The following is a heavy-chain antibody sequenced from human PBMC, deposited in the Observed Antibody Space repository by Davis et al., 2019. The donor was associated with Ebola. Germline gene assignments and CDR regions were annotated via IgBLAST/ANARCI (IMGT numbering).Heavy chain of an antibody. CDR1: GYTLTSYD. Sequence: ASVKVSCKASGYTLTSYDLNWVRQAPGQGLEWMGWINPNSGGTNYAQKFQGRVTRTRDTSISTAYMELSRLRSDDTAVYYCARDVEPFGVVIIYGMDVWGQGTTVTVSS. V-gene: IGHV1-2*02. D-gene: IGHD3-3*01. CDR2: INPNSGGT. CDR3: ARDVEPFGVVIIYGMDV. J-gene: IGHJ6*02.